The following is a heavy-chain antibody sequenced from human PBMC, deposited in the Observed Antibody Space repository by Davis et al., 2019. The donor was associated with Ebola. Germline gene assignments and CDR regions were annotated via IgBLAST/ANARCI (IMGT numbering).Heavy chain of an antibody. D-gene: IGHD2-2*01. CDR2: IYPGDSDT. V-gene: IGHV5-51*01. Sequence: GESLKISCEGSGYKFTSYWIGWVRQVPGKGLEWMGIIYPGDSDTRYSPSFQGQVTISADKSINTAYLQWSSLKTSDTAIYYCARPLYPTSSTRYCDFSLWGRGTLVTVSS. CDR1: GYKFTSYW. CDR3: ARPLYPTSSTRYCDFSL. J-gene: IGHJ2*01.